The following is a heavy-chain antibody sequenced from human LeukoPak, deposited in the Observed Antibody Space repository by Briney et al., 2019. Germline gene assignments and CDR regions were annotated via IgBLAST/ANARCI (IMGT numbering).Heavy chain of an antibody. J-gene: IGHJ4*02. CDR2: ISSDGNSN. Sequence: GGSLRLSCAASGFIFSSYAMQWVRQAPGRGLEGVAVISSDGNSNFYSHSVRGRFTISRDNSKNTVYLQMNTLKGEDTAVYYCAKDGGAAGTFDYWGQGTLVTVSS. V-gene: IGHV3-30*18. CDR1: GFIFSSYA. D-gene: IGHD6-13*01. CDR3: AKDGGAAGTFDY.